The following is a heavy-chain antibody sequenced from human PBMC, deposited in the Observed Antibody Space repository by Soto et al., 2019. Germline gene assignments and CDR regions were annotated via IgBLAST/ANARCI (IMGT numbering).Heavy chain of an antibody. D-gene: IGHD6-19*01. J-gene: IGHJ4*02. V-gene: IGHV4-39*01. Sequence: QLQLQESGPGLVKPSETLSLTCTVSGGSISSSSYYWGWIRQPPGKGLEWIGSIYYSGSTYYNPSLKIRVTISVETSKIQCSLKLSSVTAADTAVYYCARQGYSSGWYAEYWGQGTLVTVSS. CDR1: GGSISSSSYY. CDR3: ARQGYSSGWYAEY. CDR2: IYYSGST.